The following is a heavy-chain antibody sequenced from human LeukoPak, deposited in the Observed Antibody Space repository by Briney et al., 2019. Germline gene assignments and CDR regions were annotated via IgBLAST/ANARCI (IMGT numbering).Heavy chain of an antibody. V-gene: IGHV4-4*02. CDR3: ATGSGYLPDY. J-gene: IGHJ4*02. CDR1: GGSIRNGKW. Sequence: SETLSLTCVVTGGSIRNGKWWSWIRQPPGKGLEWIGEINHSGSTNYNPSLKSRVTISVDTSKNQFSLKLSSVTAADTAVYYCATGSGYLPDYWGQGTLVTVSS. CDR2: INHSGST. D-gene: IGHD3-3*01.